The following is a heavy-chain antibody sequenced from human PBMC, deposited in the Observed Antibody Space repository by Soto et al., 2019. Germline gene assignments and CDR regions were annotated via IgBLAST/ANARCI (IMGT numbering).Heavy chain of an antibody. Sequence: QVQLVQSGAEVKKPGASVKVSCKASGYTFTSYGISWVRQAPGQGLEWMGWINAYNGNTKNAQKLQGRVTMTTDTSTSTAYMELSSLSSDDTAVYYCARDAAIGMNDYWGQGPLVTVSS. J-gene: IGHJ4*02. CDR1: GYTFTSYG. CDR2: INAYNGNT. CDR3: ARDAAIGMNDY. V-gene: IGHV1-18*01. D-gene: IGHD1-20*01.